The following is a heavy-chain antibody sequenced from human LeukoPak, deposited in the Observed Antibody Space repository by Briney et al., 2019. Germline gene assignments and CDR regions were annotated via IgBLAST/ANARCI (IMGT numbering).Heavy chain of an antibody. Sequence: SQTLSLTCAVSGGSISSGGYPWSWIRQPPGKGLEWIGYIYQSGSSYCNPSLKSRVTISVDRSKNQCSLKLSSVTAADTAVYYCARYDFWSGYDVWGQGTTVTVSS. CDR3: ARYDFWSGYDV. J-gene: IGHJ6*02. CDR1: GGSISSGGYP. CDR2: IYQSGSS. D-gene: IGHD3-3*01. V-gene: IGHV4-30-2*01.